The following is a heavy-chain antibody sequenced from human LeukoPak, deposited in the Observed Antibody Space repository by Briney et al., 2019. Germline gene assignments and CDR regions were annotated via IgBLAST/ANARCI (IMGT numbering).Heavy chain of an antibody. J-gene: IGHJ4*02. CDR1: GFTFSSYG. D-gene: IGHD2-15*01. CDR2: ISNNGGYT. CDR3: AKRLGYCSDGSCYFPY. V-gene: IGHV3-23*01. Sequence: GGSLRLSCAASGFTFSSYGMGWVRQAPGKGLEWVSAISNNGGYTYYADSVQGRFTISRDNSKSTLCLQMNSLRAEDTAVYYCAKRLGYCSDGSCYFPYWGQGTLVTVSS.